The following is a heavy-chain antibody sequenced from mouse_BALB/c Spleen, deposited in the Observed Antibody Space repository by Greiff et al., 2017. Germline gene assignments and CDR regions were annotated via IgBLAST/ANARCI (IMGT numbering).Heavy chain of an antibody. J-gene: IGHJ4*01. CDR2: ISSGGST. Sequence: EVKLMESGGGLVKPGGSLKLSCAASGFTFSSYAMSWVRQTPEKRLEWVASISSGGSTYYPDSVKGRFTISRDNARNILYLQMSSLRSEDTAMYYCARGNYYGSSLWDYWGQGTSVTVSS. D-gene: IGHD1-1*01. CDR3: ARGNYYGSSLWDY. CDR1: GFTFSSYA. V-gene: IGHV5-6-5*01.